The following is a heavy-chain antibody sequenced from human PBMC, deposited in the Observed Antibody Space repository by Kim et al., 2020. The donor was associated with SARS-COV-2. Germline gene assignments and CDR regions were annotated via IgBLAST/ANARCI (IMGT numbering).Heavy chain of an antibody. CDR3: AREPRKFLEWLNPNIYYYYYMDV. CDR2: IIPILGIA. Sequence: SVKVSCKASGGTFSSYAISWVRQAPGQGLEWMGRIIPILGIANYAQKFQGRVTITADKSTSTAYMELSSLRSEDTAVYYCAREPRKFLEWLNPNIYYYYYMDVWGKGTTVTVSS. J-gene: IGHJ6*03. CDR1: GGTFSSYA. D-gene: IGHD3-3*01. V-gene: IGHV1-69*04.